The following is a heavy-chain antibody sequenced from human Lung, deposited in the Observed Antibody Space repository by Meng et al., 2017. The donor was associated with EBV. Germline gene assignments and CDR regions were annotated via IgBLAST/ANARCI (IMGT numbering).Heavy chain of an antibody. V-gene: IGHV4-31*01. CDR2: IYYSGST. Sequence: QVPLQEWGLGLVKPSQTLSLPCTVSGGSISSGGYYWSWIRQHPGKGLEWIGYIYYSGSTYYNPSLKSLVTISVDTSKNQFSLKLSSVTAADTAVYYCARVVAGRYNWFDPWGQGTLVTVSS. CDR3: ARVVAGRYNWFDP. CDR1: GGSISSGGYY. D-gene: IGHD6-6*01. J-gene: IGHJ5*02.